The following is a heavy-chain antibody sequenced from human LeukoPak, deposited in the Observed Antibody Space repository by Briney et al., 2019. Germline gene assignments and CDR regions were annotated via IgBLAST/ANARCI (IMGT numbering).Heavy chain of an antibody. CDR2: ISGSGGST. D-gene: IGHD2-2*01. V-gene: IGHV3-23*01. J-gene: IGHJ4*02. CDR3: AKTGGGYCSSTSCPFDY. CDR1: GFTFSSYA. Sequence: GGSLRLSCAASGFTFSSYAMSWVRQAPGKGLEWVSAISGSGGSTYYADSVKGRFTISRDNSKNTLYLQMNSLRAEDTAVYHCAKTGGGYCSSTSCPFDYWSQGTLVTVSS.